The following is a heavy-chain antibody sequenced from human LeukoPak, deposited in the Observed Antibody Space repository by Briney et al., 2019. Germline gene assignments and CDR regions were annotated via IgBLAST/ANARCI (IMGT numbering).Heavy chain of an antibody. Sequence: PGGSLRLSCAASGFTFSSYGMHWVRQAPGKVLEWVAVISYDGSDKYYADPVKGRFTISRDNSKNTLYLQMNSLRAEDTALYYCARSGGNTAYRNFDYWGQGTLVTVSS. D-gene: IGHD2-15*01. CDR3: ARSGGNTAYRNFDY. J-gene: IGHJ4*02. CDR2: ISYDGSDK. V-gene: IGHV3-30*03. CDR1: GFTFSSYG.